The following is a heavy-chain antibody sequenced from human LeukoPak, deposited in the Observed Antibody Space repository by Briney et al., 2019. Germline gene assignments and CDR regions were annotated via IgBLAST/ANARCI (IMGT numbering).Heavy chain of an antibody. D-gene: IGHD4-17*01. V-gene: IGHV1-69*06. CDR3: ARDPYGDYRYAFDI. CDR1: GYTFTSHY. CDR2: IIPIFGTA. Sequence: GASVKVSCKASGYTFTSHYMHWVRQAPGQGLEWMGGIIPIFGTANYAQKFQGSVTVTADKSTSTAYMELSSLRSEDTAVYYCARDPYGDYRYAFDIWGQGTMVTVSS. J-gene: IGHJ3*02.